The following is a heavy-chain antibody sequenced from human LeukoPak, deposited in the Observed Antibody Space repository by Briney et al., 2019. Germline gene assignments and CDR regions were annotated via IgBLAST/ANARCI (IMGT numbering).Heavy chain of an antibody. CDR1: GFTFSTYA. J-gene: IGHJ3*02. CDR2: IYSGGST. V-gene: IGHV3-53*01. D-gene: IGHD3-22*01. CDR3: ASPVIRDAFDI. Sequence: GGSLRLSCVASGFTFSTYAMGWVRQAPGKGLEWVSVIYSGGSTYYADSVKGRFTISRDNSKNTLYLQMNSLRAEDTAVYYCASPVIRDAFDIWGQGTMVTVSS.